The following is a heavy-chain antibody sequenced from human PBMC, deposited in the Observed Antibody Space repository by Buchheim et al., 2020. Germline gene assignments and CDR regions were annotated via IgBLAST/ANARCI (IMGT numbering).Heavy chain of an antibody. CDR3: ASHFWGSYFSQLPENWFDP. CDR1: GGSFSGYY. D-gene: IGHD1-26*01. V-gene: IGHV4-34*01. J-gene: IGHJ5*02. Sequence: QVQLQQWGAGLLKPSETLSLTCAVYGGSFSGYYWSWIRQPPGKGLEWIGEINHSGSTNYNPSLKSRVTISVDTSKNQFSLKLSSVTAADTAVYYCASHFWGSYFSQLPENWFDPWGQGTL. CDR2: INHSGST.